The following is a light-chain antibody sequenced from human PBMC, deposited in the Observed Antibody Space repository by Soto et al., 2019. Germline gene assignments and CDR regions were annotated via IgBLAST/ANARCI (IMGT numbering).Light chain of an antibody. CDR3: SIYTTSSGYV. Sequence: QSALPQPPSVSGSPGQSVTISCTGTSNDVGSYNRVSWFQQPPGTAPKLIIYEVSNRPSGVPDRFSGSKSGNTASLTISGLQAEDETDYYCSIYTTSSGYVFGTGTKVTVL. CDR2: EVS. CDR1: SNDVGSYNR. J-gene: IGLJ1*01. V-gene: IGLV2-18*01.